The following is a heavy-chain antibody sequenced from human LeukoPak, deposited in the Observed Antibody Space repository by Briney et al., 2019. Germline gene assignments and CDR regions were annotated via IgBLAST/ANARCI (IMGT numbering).Heavy chain of an antibody. CDR2: ISGSGTDT. Sequence: GGALRLPCGGSGFTFRSYGMSWVRQAPGKGLEWVSAISGSGTDTYHADSMEGRFTISRDNSKNTLYLQMNSLRVEDTAIYYCAKEGQTVAGNGYFDYWGQGILVTVSS. CDR3: AKEGQTVAGNGYFDY. CDR1: GFTFRSYG. V-gene: IGHV3-23*01. J-gene: IGHJ4*02. D-gene: IGHD6-19*01.